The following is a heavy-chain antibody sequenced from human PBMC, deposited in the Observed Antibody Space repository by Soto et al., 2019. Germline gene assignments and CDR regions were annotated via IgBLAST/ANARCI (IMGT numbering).Heavy chain of an antibody. D-gene: IGHD2-21*02. CDR2: IWYDGSNK. Sequence: QVQLVESGGGVVQPGRSLRLSCAASGFTFSSYGMHWVRQAPGKGLEWVAVIWYDGSNKYYADSVKGRFTISRDNSKNTLYLEMNSLRAEDTAVYYCARDPMVVTAHTLQHWGQGTLVTVSS. V-gene: IGHV3-33*01. J-gene: IGHJ1*01. CDR3: ARDPMVVTAHTLQH. CDR1: GFTFSSYG.